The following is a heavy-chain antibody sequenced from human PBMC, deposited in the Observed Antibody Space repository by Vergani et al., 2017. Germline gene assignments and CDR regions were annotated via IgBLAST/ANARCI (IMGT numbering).Heavy chain of an antibody. D-gene: IGHD1-20*01. V-gene: IGHV4-4*02. CDR3: ARFLTGTTIYYYYGMDV. Sequence: QVQLQESGPGLVKPSGTLSLTCAVSGGSISSSNWWSWVRQPPGKGLEWIGEIYHSGSTNYNPSLNSRVTISVDKSKNQFSLKLSSVTAADTAVYYCARFLTGTTIYYYYGMDVWGQGTTVTVSS. CDR1: GGSISSSNW. J-gene: IGHJ6*02. CDR2: IYHSGST.